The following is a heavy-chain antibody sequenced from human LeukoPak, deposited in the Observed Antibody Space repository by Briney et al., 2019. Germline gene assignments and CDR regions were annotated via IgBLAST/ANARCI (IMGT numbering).Heavy chain of an antibody. CDR3: ARLHWESGGIYFYYYMDV. V-gene: IGHV1-8*01. J-gene: IGHJ6*03. CDR1: GYTFTSYD. CDR2: MNPNNGNT. D-gene: IGHD3-16*01. Sequence: ASVKVSCKASGYTFTSYDINWVRQAPGQGLEWMASMNPNNGNTAYARKFQGRVTMTRDTSIGTAYLELSARRSEDTAVYYCARLHWESGGIYFYYYMDVWGKGTTVTVSS.